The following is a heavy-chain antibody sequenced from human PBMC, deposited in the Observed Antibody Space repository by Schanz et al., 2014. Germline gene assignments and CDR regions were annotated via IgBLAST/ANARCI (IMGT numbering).Heavy chain of an antibody. D-gene: IGHD6-13*01. Sequence: VQLVESGGGLVQLGGSLRLSCAASGFTFSIYGMSWVRQAPGKGLEWVSRMIGSGSSVFYADSVKGRFTISRDNLKNTVYLQMNSLRAGDTAVYYCARGRQQLGSFDYWGPGTLVSVSS. V-gene: IGHV3-23*04. CDR1: GFTFSIYG. J-gene: IGHJ4*02. CDR3: ARGRQQLGSFDY. CDR2: MIGSGSSV.